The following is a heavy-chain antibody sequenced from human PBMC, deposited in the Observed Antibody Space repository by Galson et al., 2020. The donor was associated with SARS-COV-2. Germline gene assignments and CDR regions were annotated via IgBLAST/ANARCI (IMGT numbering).Heavy chain of an antibody. Sequence: SETLSLTCTVSGGSISSSSDYWGWIRQPPGKGLEWTGSIYYSGSTYYNPSLKSRVTISVDTSKNQFSLKLSSVTAADTAVYYCARLCGVAALYYFDYWGQGTLVTVSS. CDR2: IYYSGST. D-gene: IGHD3-3*01. J-gene: IGHJ4*02. CDR1: GGSISSSSDY. CDR3: ARLCGVAALYYFDY. V-gene: IGHV4-39*01.